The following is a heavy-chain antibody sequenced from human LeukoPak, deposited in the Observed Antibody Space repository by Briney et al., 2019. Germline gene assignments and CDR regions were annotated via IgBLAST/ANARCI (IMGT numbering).Heavy chain of an antibody. Sequence: ASVKVSCKASGYTFTNYGISWVRQAPGQGREWMGWIIAYNGNTNYAQKLQGRVTMTTDTSTSTAYVEMRSLRSDDTAVYYCGRKAGDCGGGSCYSIDYWGQGTLVTVSS. D-gene: IGHD2-15*01. CDR3: GRKAGDCGGGSCYSIDY. V-gene: IGHV1-18*01. J-gene: IGHJ4*02. CDR1: GYTFTNYG. CDR2: IIAYNGNT.